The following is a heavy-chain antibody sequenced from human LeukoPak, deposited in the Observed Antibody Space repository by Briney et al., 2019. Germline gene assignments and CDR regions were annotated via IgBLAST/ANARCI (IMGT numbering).Heavy chain of an antibody. CDR1: GGTFSTYV. J-gene: IGHJ6*03. Sequence: GSSVKVSCKASGGTFSTYVISWVRQAPGHGLEWMGGIIPVFGTANYAEKFQDRVTITADKSTSTAYMELSSLRSEDTAMYYCAINQAGYCGGGSCYRHEFYYMDVWGKGTSVTVSS. CDR2: IIPVFGTA. D-gene: IGHD2-15*01. V-gene: IGHV1-69*06. CDR3: AINQAGYCGGGSCYRHEFYYMDV.